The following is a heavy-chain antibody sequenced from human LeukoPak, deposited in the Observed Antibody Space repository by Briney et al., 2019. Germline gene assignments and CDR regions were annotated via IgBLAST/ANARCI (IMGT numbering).Heavy chain of an antibody. D-gene: IGHD3-10*01. CDR2: IYYTEST. V-gene: IGHV4-39*02. CDR3: ARVVDYDSGSH. CDR1: AASIISNSYD. Sequence: SETLSLTCSVSAASIISNSYDWGSIRHPPGKGREWIRSIYYTESTYYNPSLNSRATNSLHTSNNHLSLKPRSVTATDTAVYYCARVVDYDSGSHWGQGTLVIVSS. J-gene: IGHJ4*02.